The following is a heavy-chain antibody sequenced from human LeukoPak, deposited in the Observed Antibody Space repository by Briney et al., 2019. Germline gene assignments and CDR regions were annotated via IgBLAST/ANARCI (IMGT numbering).Heavy chain of an antibody. J-gene: IGHJ4*02. D-gene: IGHD3-10*01. CDR1: GFTFSSYA. V-gene: IGHV3-23*01. Sequence: PGRSLRLSCAASGFTFSSYAMYWVRQAPGKGLEWVSAISGSGGSTYYADSVKGRFTTSRDNSKNTLYLQMNSLRAEDTAVYYCAKATLLWFGESHFDYWGQGTLVTVSS. CDR2: ISGSGGST. CDR3: AKATLLWFGESHFDY.